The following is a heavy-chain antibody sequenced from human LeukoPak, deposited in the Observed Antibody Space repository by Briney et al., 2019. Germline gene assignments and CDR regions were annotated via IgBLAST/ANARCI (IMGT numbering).Heavy chain of an antibody. V-gene: IGHV5-51*01. Sequence: GASLQISCKGSGYCFTSYWIGWVRQMPGKGLEWMGIIYPGDSDTRYSPSFQGQVTISADKSISTAYLQWSSLKASDTAMYYCAGTYYYDSSGYRYAFDIWGQGTMVTVSS. CDR3: AGTYYYDSSGYRYAFDI. CDR2: IYPGDSDT. CDR1: GYCFTSYW. J-gene: IGHJ3*02. D-gene: IGHD3-22*01.